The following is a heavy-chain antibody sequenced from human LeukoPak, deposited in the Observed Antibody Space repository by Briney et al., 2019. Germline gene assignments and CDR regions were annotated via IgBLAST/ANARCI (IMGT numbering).Heavy chain of an antibody. CDR2: IYYSGST. J-gene: IGHJ4*02. V-gene: IGHV4-59*01. CDR3: ARSRRVGDSGWYYFDY. D-gene: IGHD6-19*01. Sequence: SETLSLTCTVSGGSISSYYWSWSRQPPGKGLEWIGYIYYSGSTNYNPSLKSRVTVSVDTSKNQFSLRLSSVTAADTAVYYCARSRRVGDSGWYYFDYWGQGTLVTVSS. CDR1: GGSISSYY.